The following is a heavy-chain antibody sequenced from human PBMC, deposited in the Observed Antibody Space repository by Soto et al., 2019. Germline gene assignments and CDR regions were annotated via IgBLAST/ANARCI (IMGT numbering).Heavy chain of an antibody. J-gene: IGHJ4*02. Sequence: QVQLVESGGGVVQPGRSLRLSCAASGFTFSSYGMHWVRQAPGKGLEWVAVIYSGGSTYYADSVKGRFTISRDNSKNTLYLQMNSLRAEDTAVYYCARGDTAMVTVDYWGQGTLVTVSS. CDR1: GFTFSSYG. CDR2: IYSGGST. V-gene: IGHV3-NL1*01. CDR3: ARGDTAMVTVDY. D-gene: IGHD5-18*01.